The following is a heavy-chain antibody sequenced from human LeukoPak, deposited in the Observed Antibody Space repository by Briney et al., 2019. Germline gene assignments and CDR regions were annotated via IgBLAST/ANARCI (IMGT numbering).Heavy chain of an antibody. CDR3: TRDRDYGGTPGG. D-gene: IGHD4-23*01. V-gene: IGHV1-69*04. CDR2: IIPILGIA. CDR1: GGTFSSYT. J-gene: IGHJ3*01. Sequence: SVKVSCKASGGTFSSYTISWVRQAPGQGLEWMGRIIPILGIANYAQKFQGRVTITADKSTSTAYMELSSLRSEDTAVYYCTRDRDYGGTPGGWGQGTMVTVSS.